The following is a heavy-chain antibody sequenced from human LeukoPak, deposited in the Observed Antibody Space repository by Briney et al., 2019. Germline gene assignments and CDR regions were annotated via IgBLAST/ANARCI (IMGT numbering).Heavy chain of an antibody. D-gene: IGHD6-13*01. CDR2: IRYDGSNK. CDR3: AKENVAYSSSWFFDY. CDR1: GFTFSDYG. J-gene: IGHJ4*02. Sequence: PGGSLRLSCAASGFTFSDYGMHWVRQAPGKGLEWVAFIRYDGSNKYYADSVKGRFTISRDNSKNTLYLQMSSLRAEDTAVYYCAKENVAYSSSWFFDYWGQGTLVTVSS. V-gene: IGHV3-30*02.